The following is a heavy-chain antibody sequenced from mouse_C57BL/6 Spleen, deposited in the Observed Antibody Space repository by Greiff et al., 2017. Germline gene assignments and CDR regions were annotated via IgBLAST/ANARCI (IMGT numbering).Heavy chain of an antibody. CDR2: INPGSGGT. CDR3: ARRRGTDDAMDY. V-gene: IGHV1-54*01. Sequence: VQLQQSGAELVRPGTSVKVSCTASGYAFTNYWIEWVKQRPGQGLEWIGVINPGSGGTNYNEKFKGKATLTADKSSSTAYMQLSSLTSEDSAVYFCARRRGTDDAMDYWGQGTSVTVSS. D-gene: IGHD3-3*01. CDR1: GYAFTNYW. J-gene: IGHJ4*01.